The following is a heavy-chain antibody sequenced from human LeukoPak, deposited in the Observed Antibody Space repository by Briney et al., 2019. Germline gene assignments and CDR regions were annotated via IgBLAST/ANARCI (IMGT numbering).Heavy chain of an antibody. CDR1: GFTFSSYS. J-gene: IGHJ4*02. CDR3: ARGHYGSGSSYFDY. CDR2: ISSSSSTI. D-gene: IGHD3-10*01. V-gene: IGHV3-48*02. Sequence: GGSLRLSCAASGFTFSSYSMNWVRQAPGKGLEWVSYISSSSSTIYYADSVKGRFTISRDNAKNSLYLQMNSLRDEDTAVYYCARGHYGSGSSYFDYWGQGTLVTVSS.